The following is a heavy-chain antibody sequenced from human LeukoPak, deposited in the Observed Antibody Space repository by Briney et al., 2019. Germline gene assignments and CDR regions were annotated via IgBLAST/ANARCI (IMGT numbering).Heavy chain of an antibody. CDR3: GRGIQSFDP. CDR1: GYTFTGYY. Sequence: ASVKVSCKASGYTFTGYYIYWVRQAPGQGLEWMGWINPKSGDTNYAQKFQDRVTMTRDTSTSTGYMELRSLRSEDTAVYYCGRGIQSFDPWGQGTLVTVSS. J-gene: IGHJ5*02. V-gene: IGHV1-2*02. CDR2: INPKSGDT.